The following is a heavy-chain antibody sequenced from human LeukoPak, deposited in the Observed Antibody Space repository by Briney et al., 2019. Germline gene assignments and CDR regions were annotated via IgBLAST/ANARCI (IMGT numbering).Heavy chain of an antibody. J-gene: IGHJ3*02. V-gene: IGHV4-34*01. Sequence: SETLSLTCAVYGGSFSGYYWSWIRQPPGKGLEWIGEINHSGSTNYNPSLKSRVTISVDTSKNQFSLKLSSVTAADTAVYYCASFSGRGFDIWGQGTMVTASS. CDR2: INHSGST. CDR3: ASFSGRGFDI. CDR1: GGSFSGYY. D-gene: IGHD2-15*01.